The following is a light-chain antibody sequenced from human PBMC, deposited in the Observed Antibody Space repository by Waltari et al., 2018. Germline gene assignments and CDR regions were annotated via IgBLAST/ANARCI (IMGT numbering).Light chain of an antibody. V-gene: IGLV1-40*01. CDR3: QSYDKSLSGVV. Sequence: QSVLTQPPSVSGAPGQRVTISCTGSSSNIGTGYDVHWYQQLPGTAPKLLIHGNNNRPSGVPDRFSGSKSGTSASLAITGLQAEDEADYYCQSYDKSLSGVVFGGGTKLTVV. CDR2: GNN. CDR1: SSNIGTGYD. J-gene: IGLJ2*01.